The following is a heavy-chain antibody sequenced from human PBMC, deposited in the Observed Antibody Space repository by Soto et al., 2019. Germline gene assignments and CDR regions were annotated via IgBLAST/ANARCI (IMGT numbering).Heavy chain of an antibody. CDR1: GCTFDDYT. V-gene: IGHV3-43*01. D-gene: IGHD4-17*01. Sequence: EVQLVESGGVVVQPGGSLRLSCAASGCTFDDYTMHWVRQAPGKGLEWVSLIFWDGSNTHYADSVKGRFTISRDNRKNSLYLQMDRLRTEDTALYYCAKDMAYGGNSGPFDYWGQGTLVTVSS. CDR3: AKDMAYGGNSGPFDY. CDR2: IFWDGSNT. J-gene: IGHJ4*02.